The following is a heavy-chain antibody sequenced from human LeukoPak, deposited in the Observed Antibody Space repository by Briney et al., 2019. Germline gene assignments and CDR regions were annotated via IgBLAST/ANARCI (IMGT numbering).Heavy chain of an antibody. CDR3: TVSPKDAFDI. D-gene: IGHD3-16*02. Sequence: WMGWMNPNSANTGYAQKFQGRVTMTRNTSISTAYMELSSLRSEDTAVYYCTVSPKDAFDIWGQGTMVTVSS. CDR2: MNPNSANT. J-gene: IGHJ3*02. V-gene: IGHV1-8*01.